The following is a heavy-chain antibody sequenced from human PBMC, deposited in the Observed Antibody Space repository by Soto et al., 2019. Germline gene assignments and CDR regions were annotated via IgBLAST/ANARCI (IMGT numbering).Heavy chain of an antibody. CDR2: IYHSGST. D-gene: IGHD2-2*01. V-gene: IGHV4-30-2*01. J-gene: IGHJ3*02. CDR3: ARGGGIVLVPAAIASAFDI. Sequence: QLQLQESGSGLVKPSQTLSLTCAVSGGSISSGGYSWSWIRQPPGKGLEWIGYIYHSGSTYYNPSLKSRVTISVDRSKNQFSLKLSSVTGADTAVYYCARGGGIVLVPAAIASAFDIWRQGTMVTVSS. CDR1: GGSISSGGYS.